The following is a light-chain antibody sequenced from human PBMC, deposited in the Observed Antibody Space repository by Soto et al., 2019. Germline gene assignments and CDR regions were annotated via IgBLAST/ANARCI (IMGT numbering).Light chain of an antibody. CDR1: QSISSY. V-gene: IGKV1-39*01. CDR3: QQSHTSPQT. J-gene: IGKJ1*01. CDR2: AAA. Sequence: IQMTQSPSSLSASLGDRVTITCRASQSISSYLNWYQQKPGKAPKLLIYAAANLQSGVPSRFSGGGSGADFTLTISSLQPEDFATYFCQQSHTSPQTFGQGTKVDI.